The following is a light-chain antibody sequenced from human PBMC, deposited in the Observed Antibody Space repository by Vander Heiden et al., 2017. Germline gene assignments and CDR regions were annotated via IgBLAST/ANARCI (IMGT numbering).Light chain of an antibody. CDR2: DVT. V-gene: IGLV2-11*01. CDR3: CSYAGSYTWV. J-gene: IGLJ3*02. CDR1: SSDVGAYDY. Sequence: QSALTQPRPVSGSPGQPVTISCSGTSSDVGAYDYVSWYQQHPGKAPKLLIYDVTKWPSGVPDRFSGSKSGNTATLTISGLLTEDEADYYCCSYAGSYTWVFGGGTKVTVI.